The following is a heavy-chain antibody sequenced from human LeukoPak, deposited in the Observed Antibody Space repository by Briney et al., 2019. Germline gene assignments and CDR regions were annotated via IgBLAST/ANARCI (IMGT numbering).Heavy chain of an antibody. CDR2: VYYTGRT. D-gene: IGHD3-22*01. J-gene: IGHJ1*01. V-gene: IGHV4-39*02. CDR1: GDFISSSSYY. Sequence: PSETLSLTCNVSGDFISSSSYYWGWIRQPPGKGLEWIGDVYYTGRTYYNPSLKSRVFISIDTSKNYFSLNLNFVTAADTAVYYCARRRYYDSTGYFEWGRGSLVTVSS. CDR3: ARRRYYDSTGYFE.